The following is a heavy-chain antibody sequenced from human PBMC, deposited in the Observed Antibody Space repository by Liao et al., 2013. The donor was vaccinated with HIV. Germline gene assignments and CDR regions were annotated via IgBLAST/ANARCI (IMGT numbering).Heavy chain of an antibody. Sequence: QVQLQESGPGLVKPSETLSLTCTVTGGSSSDFYYWSWIRQPPGKGLEWIGEINHSGSTNYNPSLKSRVTISVDTSKNQFSLKLSSVTAADTAVYYCARGPRITMIVVVITTQFDYWGQGTLVTVSS. J-gene: IGHJ4*02. CDR2: INHSGST. V-gene: IGHV4-34*01. D-gene: IGHD3-22*01. CDR3: ARGPRITMIVVVITTQFDY. CDR1: GGSSSDFYY.